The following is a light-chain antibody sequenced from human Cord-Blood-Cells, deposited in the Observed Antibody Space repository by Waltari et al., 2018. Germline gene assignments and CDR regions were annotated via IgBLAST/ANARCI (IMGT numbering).Light chain of an antibody. CDR3: QQSYSTPIT. Sequence: DIQMTLSPSSLSVSVGDRLTITCRASQSISSYLNWYQQKPGKAPKLLIYAASSLQSGVPSRFSGSGSGTDFTLTISSLQPEDFATYYCQQSYSTPITFGQGTRLEIK. V-gene: IGKV1-39*01. CDR2: AAS. J-gene: IGKJ5*01. CDR1: QSISSY.